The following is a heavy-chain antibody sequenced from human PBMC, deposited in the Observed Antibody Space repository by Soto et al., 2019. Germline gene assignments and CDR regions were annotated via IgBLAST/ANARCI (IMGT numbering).Heavy chain of an antibody. CDR1: GFTFRSHR. D-gene: IGHD2-8*01. J-gene: IGHJ4*02. Sequence: EVQLVESGGGLVQPGGSLRVSCAASGFTFRSHRIHWVRQAPGKGLEWVSRIDTDGGGTSYADSVKGRFTISTDNAENTVYLQMNGLRVEDTAVYYCATVLAVWGQGTLVTVSS. CDR3: ATVLAV. V-gene: IGHV3-74*01. CDR2: IDTDGGGT.